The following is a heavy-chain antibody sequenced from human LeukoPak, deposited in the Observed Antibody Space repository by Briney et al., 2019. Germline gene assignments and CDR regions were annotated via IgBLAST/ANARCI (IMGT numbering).Heavy chain of an antibody. CDR3: ARGGAGRFKTPFDY. CDR2: ISGSGGST. J-gene: IGHJ4*02. V-gene: IGHV3-23*01. D-gene: IGHD3-10*01. CDR1: GFTFSSYA. Sequence: GGSLRLSCAASGFTFSSYAMSWVRQAPGKGLEWVSAISGSGGSTYYADSVKGRFTISRDNAKNSLYLQMNSLRAEDTAVYYCARGGAGRFKTPFDYWGQGTLVTVSS.